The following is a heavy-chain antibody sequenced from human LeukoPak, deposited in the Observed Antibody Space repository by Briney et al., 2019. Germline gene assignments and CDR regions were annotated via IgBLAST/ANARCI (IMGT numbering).Heavy chain of an antibody. CDR1: GFTFSSYA. J-gene: IGHJ6*03. D-gene: IGHD2-15*01. CDR3: AKNGDRGAYCSGGSCYPYYYYYMDV. CDR2: ISSTGGTT. Sequence: GGSLRLSCAASGFTFSSYAMSWVRQAPGKGLEWVSAISSTGGTTYYADSVKGRFTISRDNSKNTLYLQMNSLRAEDTAIYYCAKNGDRGAYCSGGSCYPYYYYYMDVWGKGTTVTISS. V-gene: IGHV3-23*01.